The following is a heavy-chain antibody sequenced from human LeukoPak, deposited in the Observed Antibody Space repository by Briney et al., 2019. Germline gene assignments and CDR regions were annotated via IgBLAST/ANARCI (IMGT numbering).Heavy chain of an antibody. CDR3: AKGPAVAAVFDY. Sequence: GGSLRLSCAASAFSFSDYGMHWVRQAPGKVLEWVAFIQYDGNIRYYAVSVTGRFTISRDNSKNTLYLQMNRLIAEDTAVYYCAKGPAVAAVFDYWGQGILVTVSS. CDR1: AFSFSDYG. D-gene: IGHD6-19*01. J-gene: IGHJ4*02. V-gene: IGHV3-30*02. CDR2: IQYDGNIR.